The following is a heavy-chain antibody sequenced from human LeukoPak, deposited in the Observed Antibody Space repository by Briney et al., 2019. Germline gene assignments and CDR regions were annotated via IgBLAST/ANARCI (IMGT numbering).Heavy chain of an antibody. V-gene: IGHV3-74*01. CDR2: INSDGSST. CDR1: GFTFSSYW. CDR3: ARDGDFWSGYYPYYGMDV. D-gene: IGHD3-3*01. J-gene: IGHJ6*02. Sequence: GGSLRLSCAASGFTFSSYWMHWVRQAPGKGLVWVSRINSDGSSTSYADSVKGRFTISRDNAKNTLYLQMNSLRAEDTAVYYCARDGDFWSGYYPYYGMDVWGQGTTVTVSS.